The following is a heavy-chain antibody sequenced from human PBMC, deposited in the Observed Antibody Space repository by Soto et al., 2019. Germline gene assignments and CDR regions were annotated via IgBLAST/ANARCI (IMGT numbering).Heavy chain of an antibody. D-gene: IGHD6-6*01. Sequence: GKGLEWIGEINHSGSTNYNPSLKSRVTLSVDTSKNQFSLKLSSVTAADTAVYFCVFFQAEDVIRDSVPVSAFVLSRSSDL. CDR2: INHSGST. V-gene: IGHV4-34*01. CDR3: VFFQAEDVIRDSVPVSAFVLSRSSDL. J-gene: IGHJ2*01.